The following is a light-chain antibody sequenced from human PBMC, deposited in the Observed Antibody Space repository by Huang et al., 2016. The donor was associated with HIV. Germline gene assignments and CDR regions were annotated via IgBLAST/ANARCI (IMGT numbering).Light chain of an antibody. CDR1: QTVSNNY. J-gene: IGKJ1*01. V-gene: IGKV3-20*01. Sequence: EIVLTQSPGTLSLSPGERATLSCRASQTVSNNYVAWYQQKPGQAPRLLIYGASTRATAIPDRFIGIGSATVFTLTVSRLEPEDSAVYYCHQYSLSPWTFGQGTKVEIK. CDR2: GAS. CDR3: HQYSLSPWT.